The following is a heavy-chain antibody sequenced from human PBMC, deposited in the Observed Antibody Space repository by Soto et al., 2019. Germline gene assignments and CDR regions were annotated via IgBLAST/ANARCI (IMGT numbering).Heavy chain of an antibody. J-gene: IGHJ4*02. CDR1: GFTFSIYA. CDR2: INGHGGST. Sequence: EVHLLESGGGFVQPGGSLRLSCAASGFTFSIYAMNWVRQAPGKGLEWVSNINGHGGSTYYADSVKGRFTISRDNSMYTLYLRMHGLRAEDTAVYYCAKGGGYSSGPYWGQGTLVTVSS. CDR3: AKGGGYSSGPY. D-gene: IGHD6-19*01. V-gene: IGHV3-23*01.